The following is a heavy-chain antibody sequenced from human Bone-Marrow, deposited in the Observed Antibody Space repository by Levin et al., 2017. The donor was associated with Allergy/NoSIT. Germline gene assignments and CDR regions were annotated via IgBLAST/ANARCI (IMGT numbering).Heavy chain of an antibody. Sequence: GESLKISCKASGYTFTGYYMHWVRQAPGQGLEWMGWINPNSGGTNYAQKFQGRVTMTRDTSISTAYMELSRLRSDDTAVYYCARDFGYCSSTSCQYYYGMDVWGQGTTVTVSS. D-gene: IGHD2-2*03. J-gene: IGHJ6*02. V-gene: IGHV1-2*02. CDR2: INPNSGGT. CDR3: ARDFGYCSSTSCQYYYGMDV. CDR1: GYTFTGYY.